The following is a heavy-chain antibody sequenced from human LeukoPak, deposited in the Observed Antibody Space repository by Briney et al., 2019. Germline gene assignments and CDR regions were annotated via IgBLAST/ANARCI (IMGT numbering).Heavy chain of an antibody. CDR2: ISSSSSYI. V-gene: IGHV3-21*01. CDR1: GFTFSSYS. Sequence: GGSLRLSCAASGFTFSSYSMNWVRQAPGKGLEWVSSISSSSSYIYYADSVKGRFTISRDNAKNSLYLQMNSLRAEDTAVYYCARDDSVRFGDANGMGVWGKGTTVTVSS. D-gene: IGHD3-10*01. J-gene: IGHJ6*04. CDR3: ARDDSVRFGDANGMGV.